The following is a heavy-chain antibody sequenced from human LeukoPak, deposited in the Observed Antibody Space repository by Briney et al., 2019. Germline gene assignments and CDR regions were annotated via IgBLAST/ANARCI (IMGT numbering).Heavy chain of an antibody. J-gene: IGHJ4*02. CDR2: IIPIFGTV. Sequence: GSSVKVSCKASGGTFSSYAISWVRQAPGQGLEWMGGIIPIFGTVNYAQKFQGRVTITADESTSTAYMELSSLRSEDTAVYCCARGLARTGEFDYWGQGTLVTVSS. CDR1: GGTFSSYA. V-gene: IGHV1-69*01. CDR3: ARGLARTGEFDY. D-gene: IGHD7-27*01.